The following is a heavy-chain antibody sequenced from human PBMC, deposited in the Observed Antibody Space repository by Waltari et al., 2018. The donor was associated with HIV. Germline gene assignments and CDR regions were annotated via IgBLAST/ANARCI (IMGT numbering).Heavy chain of an antibody. D-gene: IGHD6-13*01. CDR2: IYFSGGT. CDR3: ARRHSSWSWFDP. Sequence: QLQLQESGPGLVKPSETLSLTCTVSGDSITSRGFYWGWIRQPPGKGLEWLGAIYFSGGTFYNPSLKSRVTIYVDTSMNQFSLRLTSVTAADRAVYYCARRHSSWSWFDPWGQGTLVTVSS. V-gene: IGHV4-39*01. J-gene: IGHJ5*02. CDR1: GDSITSRGFY.